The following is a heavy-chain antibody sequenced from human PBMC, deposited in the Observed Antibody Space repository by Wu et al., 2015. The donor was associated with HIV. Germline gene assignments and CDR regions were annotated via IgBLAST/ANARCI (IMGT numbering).Heavy chain of an antibody. D-gene: IGHD5-24*01. V-gene: IGHV1-8*02. CDR2: MDPKSGSA. CDR3: ARVGVLLTSAQLLEYFQH. J-gene: IGHJ1*01. Sequence: QVQLVQSGAEVQKPGTSVRVSCKISGYRFTSFNINWIRQVHGRGLEWMGWMDPKSGSAAFGRNFQGRVSMTRNNSISTAYMELSRVTSDDTAIYYCARVGVLLTSAQLLEYFQHWGQGTRVVVSS. CDR1: GYRFTSFN.